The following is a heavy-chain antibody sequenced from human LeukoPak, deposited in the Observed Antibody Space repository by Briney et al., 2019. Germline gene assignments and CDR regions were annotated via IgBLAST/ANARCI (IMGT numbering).Heavy chain of an antibody. D-gene: IGHD1/OR15-1a*01. CDR3: ARDPWGTGTSESY. Sequence: GGSLRLSCAASGFTFSSYAMHWVRQAPGKGLEWVAVISYDGSNKYYADSVKGRFTISRDNAKNSLYLQMNSLRAEDTAVYYCARDPWGTGTSESYWGQGTLVTVSS. CDR2: ISYDGSNK. V-gene: IGHV3-30-3*01. J-gene: IGHJ4*02. CDR1: GFTFSSYA.